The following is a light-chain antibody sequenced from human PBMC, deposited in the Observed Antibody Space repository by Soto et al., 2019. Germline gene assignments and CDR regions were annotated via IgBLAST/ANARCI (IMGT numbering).Light chain of an antibody. J-gene: IGKJ1*01. CDR3: QQSNSIPPRT. V-gene: IGKV1-39*01. Sequence: DIQMTQSPSSLSASVGDRVTINCRASQTISIYLNWYQHRPGKGPKLLIYSASTLQSGVSSRFSGSGSGTDFTLTISSLQPEDVATYYCQQSNSIPPRTFGQGTKVDIK. CDR1: QTISIY. CDR2: SAS.